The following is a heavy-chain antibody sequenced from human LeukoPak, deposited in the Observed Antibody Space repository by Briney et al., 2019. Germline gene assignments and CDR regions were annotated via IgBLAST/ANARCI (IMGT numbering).Heavy chain of an antibody. V-gene: IGHV3-7*01. CDR2: IKPDGSVG. D-gene: IGHD6-13*01. J-gene: IGHJ4*02. CDR3: TQNLVAAAGDH. Sequence: GGSLRLSCAASGFTFSSYWMSWVRQAPGKGLEWVANIKPDGSVGYYVDSVRGRFIISRDNAGNSLYLQMNSLRVEDTAVYYCTQNLVAAAGDHWGQGTLLIVSS. CDR1: GFTFSSYW.